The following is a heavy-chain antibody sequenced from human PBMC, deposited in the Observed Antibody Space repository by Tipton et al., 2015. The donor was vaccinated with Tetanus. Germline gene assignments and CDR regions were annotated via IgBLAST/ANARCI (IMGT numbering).Heavy chain of an antibody. Sequence: SLRLSCAASGFTFSNYAMSWVRQAPGKGLEWVSGILGSGASTHYADSVKGRFTVSRDNSKNTLYLEMTSLRAEDTAVYHCAKDFIVVVLDTFDFWGQGTMVTVSS. V-gene: IGHV3-23*01. CDR3: AKDFIVVVLDTFDF. CDR2: ILGSGAST. J-gene: IGHJ3*01. D-gene: IGHD2-15*01. CDR1: GFTFSNYA.